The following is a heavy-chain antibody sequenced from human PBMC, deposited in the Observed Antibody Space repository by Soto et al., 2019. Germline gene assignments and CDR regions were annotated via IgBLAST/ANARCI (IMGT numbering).Heavy chain of an antibody. D-gene: IGHD3-22*01. CDR1: GFTFEDHA. CDR3: ARGRGALTVVSNWFDP. Sequence: EVHLVESGGGLVQPGRSLRLSCAASGFTFEDHAIHWIRQAPGKGLEWVSGINWNSGITGYADSVKGRFTISRDNANNSLHFEMNSLRTEDTALYYCARGRGALTVVSNWFDPWGQGTLVTVSS. V-gene: IGHV3-9*01. CDR2: INWNSGIT. J-gene: IGHJ5*02.